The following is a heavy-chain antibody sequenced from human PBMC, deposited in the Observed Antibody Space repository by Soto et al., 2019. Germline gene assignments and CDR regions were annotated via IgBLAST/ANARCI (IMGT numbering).Heavy chain of an antibody. J-gene: IGHJ4*02. CDR3: ARGYRQSGYSSSRVFDY. CDR2: MYYSGST. Sequence: QVQLRESGPGLVKPSQTLSLTCTVSGGSINSGGYYWNWIRQHPGKGLEWIGYMYYSGSTYYNPFLRSRVIISARTSENHFSLKLSSLTAADTAVYFCARGYRQSGYSSSRVFDYWGQGTLVNVSS. CDR1: GGSINSGGYY. D-gene: IGHD6-13*01. V-gene: IGHV4-31*03.